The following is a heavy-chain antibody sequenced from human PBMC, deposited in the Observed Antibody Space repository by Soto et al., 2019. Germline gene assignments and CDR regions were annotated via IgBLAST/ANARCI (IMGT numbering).Heavy chain of an antibody. Sequence: EVQLVESGGGLVQPGGSLRLSCAASRFTFCSYSMNWVRQAPGKGLEWVSYISSSSSTIYYADSVKGRFTISRDNAKNSLYLQMNSLRAEDTAVYYCARAGDIVVVVAAFLDYWGQGTLVSVSS. J-gene: IGHJ4*02. V-gene: IGHV3-48*01. CDR3: ARAGDIVVVVAAFLDY. CDR1: RFTFCSYS. CDR2: ISSSSSTI. D-gene: IGHD2-15*01.